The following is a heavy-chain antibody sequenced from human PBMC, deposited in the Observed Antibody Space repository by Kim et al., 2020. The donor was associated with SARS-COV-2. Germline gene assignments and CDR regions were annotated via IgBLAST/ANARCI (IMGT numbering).Heavy chain of an antibody. CDR2: IIPIFGTA. V-gene: IGHV1-69*13. D-gene: IGHD6-19*01. CDR3: AREEYSSGWYMGLSGDYYGMDV. J-gene: IGHJ6*02. Sequence: SVKVSCKASGGTFSSYAISWVRQAPGQGLEWMGGIIPIFGTANYAQKFQGRVTITADESTSTAYMELSSLRSEDTAVYYCAREEYSSGWYMGLSGDYYGMDVWGQGTTVTVSS. CDR1: GGTFSSYA.